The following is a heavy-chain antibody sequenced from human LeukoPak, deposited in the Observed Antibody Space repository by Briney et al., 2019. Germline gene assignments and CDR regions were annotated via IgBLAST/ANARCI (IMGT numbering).Heavy chain of an antibody. Sequence: PGGSLRLSCAASGFTFSKYAMTWVRQAPGKGLEWVSAISGSGTSKYSADSVKGRFTISRDNSKNTLYLQMNSLRAEDTAVYYCAKGYYSDSTGYPYGGAFDIWGQGTMVTVSS. J-gene: IGHJ3*02. CDR3: AKGYYSDSTGYPYGGAFDI. D-gene: IGHD3-22*01. CDR2: ISGSGTSK. CDR1: GFTFSKYA. V-gene: IGHV3-23*01.